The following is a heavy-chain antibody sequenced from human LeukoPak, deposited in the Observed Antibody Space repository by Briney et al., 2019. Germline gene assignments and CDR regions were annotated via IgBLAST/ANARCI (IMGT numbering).Heavy chain of an antibody. CDR1: GFTFSRNY. CDR3: ARGRYSYGLDY. Sequence: PGGSLRLSCAASGFTFSRNYMRWVREARGKGGEGGSVIYSGGSTYYSDSGKGRVNISRDNSKNPLYLQMNSLRAEDTAVYYCARGRYSYGLDYWGQGTLVTVSS. V-gene: IGHV3-53*01. D-gene: IGHD5-18*01. CDR2: IYSGGST. J-gene: IGHJ4*02.